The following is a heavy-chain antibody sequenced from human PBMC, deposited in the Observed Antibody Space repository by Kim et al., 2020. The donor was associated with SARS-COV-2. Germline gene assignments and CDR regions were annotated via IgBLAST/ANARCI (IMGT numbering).Heavy chain of an antibody. Sequence: AVSVKSRITINPDTSNTQFSLQLNTVTPEDTAVYYCAREGRIAVAGPFDYWGQGTLVTVSS. J-gene: IGHJ4*02. V-gene: IGHV6-1*01. D-gene: IGHD6-19*01. CDR3: AREGRIAVAGPFDY.